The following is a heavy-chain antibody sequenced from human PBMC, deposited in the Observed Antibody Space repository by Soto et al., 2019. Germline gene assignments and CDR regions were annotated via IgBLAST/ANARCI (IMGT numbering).Heavy chain of an antibody. J-gene: IGHJ4*02. Sequence: EVQLVESGGGSVQPGRSLRLSCAASGFSFDDYGMHWVRQGPGKGLEWVSGISWNSGDIYYADSVKGRFTISRDNAKRSLYMQMHSLRTEDTAVYYCAKDNDLDRDGPLDDWGQGILVKVSS. CDR3: AKDNDLDRDGPLDD. D-gene: IGHD2-2*03. CDR2: ISWNSGDI. CDR1: GFSFDDYG. V-gene: IGHV3-9*01.